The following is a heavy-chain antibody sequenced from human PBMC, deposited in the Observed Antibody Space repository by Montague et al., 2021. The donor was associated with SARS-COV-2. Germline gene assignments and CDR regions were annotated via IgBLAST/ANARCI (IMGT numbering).Heavy chain of an antibody. Sequence: SETLSLTCAVYGGSLSGYYWSWIRQPPGEGLEWIAEISHSGSTSYNPSLKSRVTISVDTSKNQYSLKLSSATAADTAVYYCARVPHRLLFVPRYYGMDVWGQGTPVTVSS. CDR2: ISHSGST. J-gene: IGHJ6*02. V-gene: IGHV4-34*01. D-gene: IGHD2-2*01. CDR3: ARVPHRLLFVPRYYGMDV. CDR1: GGSLSGYY.